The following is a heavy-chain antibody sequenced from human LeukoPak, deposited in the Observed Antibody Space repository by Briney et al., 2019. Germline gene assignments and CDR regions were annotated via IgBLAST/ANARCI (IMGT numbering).Heavy chain of an antibody. CDR3: ARRANDLNEYDFWSGYLNWFDP. V-gene: IGHV4-34*01. J-gene: IGHJ5*02. Sequence: PSETLSLTCAVYGGSFSGYYWSWIRQPPGKGLEWIGEINHSGSTNYNPSLKSRVTISVDTSKNQFSLKLSSVTAAATAVYYCARRANDLNEYDFWSGYLNWFDPWGQGTLVTVSS. CDR2: INHSGST. D-gene: IGHD3-3*01. CDR1: GGSFSGYY.